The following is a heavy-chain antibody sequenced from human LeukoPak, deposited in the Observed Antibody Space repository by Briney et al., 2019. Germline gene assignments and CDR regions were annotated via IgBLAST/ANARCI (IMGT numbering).Heavy chain of an antibody. V-gene: IGHV4-59*01. J-gene: IGHJ6*03. CDR3: ARGGSYYYYYYMDV. Sequence: SETPSLTCTVSGASISSYYWSWIRQPPGKGLEWIGYIYYSGSTNYNPSLKSRVTISVDTSKNQFSLKRSSVTAADTAVYYCARGGSYYYYYYMDVWGKGTTVTVSS. CDR1: GASISSYY. CDR2: IYYSGST. D-gene: IGHD1-26*01.